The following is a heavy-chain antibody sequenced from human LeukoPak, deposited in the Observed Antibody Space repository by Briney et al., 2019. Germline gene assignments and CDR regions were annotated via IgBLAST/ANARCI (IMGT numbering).Heavy chain of an antibody. D-gene: IGHD5-18*01. CDR3: ARDGYSFGYGAFDI. V-gene: IGHV3-23*01. CDR1: GFTFSSCA. CDR2: ISGSGGST. Sequence: GGSLRLSCAASGFTFSSCAMSWVRQAPGKGLEWVSAISGSGGSTYYADSVKGRFTISRDNAKNTLYLQMNSLRAEDTAVYYCARDGYSFGYGAFDIWGQGTLVTVSS. J-gene: IGHJ3*02.